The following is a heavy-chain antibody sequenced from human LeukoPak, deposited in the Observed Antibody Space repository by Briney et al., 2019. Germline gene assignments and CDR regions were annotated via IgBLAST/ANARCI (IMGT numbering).Heavy chain of an antibody. V-gene: IGHV3-23*01. CDR1: GFPFSSSA. CDR3: ATVWDDGDYANPY. J-gene: IGHJ4*02. D-gene: IGHD4-17*01. CDR2: ISGNGDSI. Sequence: GGSLRLSCAVSGFPFSSSAMTWVRQAPGKGLEWVSAISGNGDSIHFADSVKGRFIVSRDNSKNTLYLQMNSLRGEDTAVYYRATVWDDGDYANPYWGQGTLVAVSS.